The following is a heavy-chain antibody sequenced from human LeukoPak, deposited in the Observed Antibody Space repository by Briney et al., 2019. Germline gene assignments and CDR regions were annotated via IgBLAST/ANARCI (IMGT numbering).Heavy chain of an antibody. V-gene: IGHV1-24*01. CDR3: ETVYYYDSSGYHQFDY. CDR1: GYTLTELS. D-gene: IGHD3-22*01. CDR2: FDPEDGET. J-gene: IGHJ4*02. Sequence: ASVKVSCKVSGYTLTELSMHWVRQAPGKGLEWMGGFDPEDGETIYAQKFQGRVTMTEDTSTDTAYMELSSLRSEDTAVYYCETVYYYDSSGYHQFDYWGQGTLVTVSS.